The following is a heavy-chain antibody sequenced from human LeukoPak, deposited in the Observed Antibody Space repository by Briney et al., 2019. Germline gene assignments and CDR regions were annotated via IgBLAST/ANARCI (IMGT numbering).Heavy chain of an antibody. CDR3: ARADCYDSNADY. V-gene: IGHV1-2*02. CDR2: INPNSGGT. J-gene: IGHJ4*02. Sequence: ASVKVYCKASGYTFTGYYMHWVRQAPGQGLEWMGWINPNSGGTNYAQKFQGRVTMTRDTSISTAYMELSRLRSDDTAVYYCARADCYDSNADYWGQGTLVTVSS. CDR1: GYTFTGYY. D-gene: IGHD3-22*01.